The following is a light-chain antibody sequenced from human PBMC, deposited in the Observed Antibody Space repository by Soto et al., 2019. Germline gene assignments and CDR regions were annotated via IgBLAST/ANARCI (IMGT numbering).Light chain of an antibody. Sequence: YRASQRIDTWLAWYQQKPGTAPKLLIYKATTLQSGVPSRFSVSGSGTDFTITISSLHLQAFATYQCQQSHSNLPWTVGQVTKVEIK. CDR3: QQSHSNLPWT. CDR2: KAT. CDR1: QRIDTW. V-gene: IGKV1-5*03. J-gene: IGKJ1*01.